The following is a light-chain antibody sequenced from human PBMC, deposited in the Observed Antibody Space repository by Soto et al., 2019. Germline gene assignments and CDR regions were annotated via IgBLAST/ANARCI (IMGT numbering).Light chain of an antibody. V-gene: IGLV2-14*01. CDR2: DVS. CDR1: SSDVGGYNY. Sequence: QSALTQPASVSGSPGQSITISCTGTSSDVGGYNYVSWYQQHPGKAPKLMIYDVSNRPSGVSNRFSGSKSGNTASLTISGLQAEDEAHYYCSSYTSSNSPVVFGGGTKLTVL. CDR3: SSYTSSNSPVV. J-gene: IGLJ2*01.